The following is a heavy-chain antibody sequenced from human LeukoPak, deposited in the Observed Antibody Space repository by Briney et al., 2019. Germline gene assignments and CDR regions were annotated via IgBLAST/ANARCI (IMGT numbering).Heavy chain of an antibody. CDR2: INGGNGDT. CDR3: ARDLPHIGGRYYYGMDV. D-gene: IGHD4-23*01. V-gene: IGHV1-3*01. CDR1: GYTFASHA. J-gene: IGHJ6*02. Sequence: ASVKVSCKASGYTFASHAVHWVRQAPGQRLEWMGWINGGNGDTKHSQKFQGRVTISRDTSASTAYLELSSLRSEDTAVYYCARDLPHIGGRYYYGMDVWGHGTTVTVSS.